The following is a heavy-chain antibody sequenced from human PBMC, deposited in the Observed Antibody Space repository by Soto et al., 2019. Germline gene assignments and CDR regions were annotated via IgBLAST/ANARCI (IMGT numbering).Heavy chain of an antibody. V-gene: IGHV1-18*01. CDR1: GYTFSTYG. Sequence: QVQLVQSGAEVKKPGASVKVSCKASGYTFSTYGFSWVRQAPGQGLEWMGWIGADNGDTNYAHNFQGRVTMTTDTPTTTSYMELRSLTSDDTAVYFWARDWKGAEGFDPWGQGTLVTVSS. CDR3: ARDWKGAEGFDP. CDR2: IGADNGDT. J-gene: IGHJ5*02. D-gene: IGHD1-1*01.